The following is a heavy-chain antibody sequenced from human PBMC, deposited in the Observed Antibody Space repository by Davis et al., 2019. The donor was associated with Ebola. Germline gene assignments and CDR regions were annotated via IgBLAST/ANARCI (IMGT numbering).Heavy chain of an antibody. D-gene: IGHD3-16*01. CDR3: TRRGED. CDR2: IRSKGNSYAT. V-gene: IGHV3-73*01. Sequence: GESLKISCAASGFTFSDSAMHWVRQASGKGLEWVGRIRSKGNSYATIYAASVKGRFTISRDDSKNTAYLQMSSLKTEDTAVYYCTRRGEDWGQGTLVTVSS. J-gene: IGHJ4*02. CDR1: GFTFSDSA.